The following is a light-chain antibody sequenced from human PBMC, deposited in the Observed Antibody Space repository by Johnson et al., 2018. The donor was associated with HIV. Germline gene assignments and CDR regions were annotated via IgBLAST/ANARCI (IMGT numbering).Light chain of an antibody. CDR3: GIWGSSLSAYV. CDR1: SSNIGNNY. J-gene: IGLJ1*01. Sequence: HSVLTQPPSVSAAPGQKVTISCSGSSSNIGNNYVSWYQQLPGTAPNLLTYDNNKRPSGIPDRFSGSKSGTSATLGITGIQPGDEADYYCGIWGSSLSAYVFGTGTKVTVL. CDR2: DNN. V-gene: IGLV1-51*01.